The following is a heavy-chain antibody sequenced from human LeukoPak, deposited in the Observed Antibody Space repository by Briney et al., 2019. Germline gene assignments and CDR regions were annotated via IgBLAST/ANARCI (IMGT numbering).Heavy chain of an antibody. V-gene: IGHV3-53*01. CDR2: IYSGGST. J-gene: IGHJ4*02. Sequence: GGSLRLSCAASGFTVSSNYMSWVRQAPGKGLEWVSVIYSGGSTYYADSVKGRFTISRDNSKNTLYLQMNSLRGEDTAVYYCARGASSSAKTFGYWGQGTLVTVSS. CDR3: ARGASSSAKTFGY. CDR1: GFTVSSNY. D-gene: IGHD6-13*01.